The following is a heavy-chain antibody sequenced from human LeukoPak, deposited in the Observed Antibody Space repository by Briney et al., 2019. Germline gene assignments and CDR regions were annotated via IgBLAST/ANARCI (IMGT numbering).Heavy chain of an antibody. Sequence: PGGSLRLSCAASRFTFSSYEMNWVRQAPGKGLEWVSHISSSGETESYADFVKGRFTISRDNAKNSLSLQMNSLRAEDTAVYYCARDQYGTRLDWGPGTLVTVSS. D-gene: IGHD1-1*01. J-gene: IGHJ4*02. V-gene: IGHV3-48*03. CDR2: ISSSGETE. CDR1: RFTFSSYE. CDR3: ARDQYGTRLD.